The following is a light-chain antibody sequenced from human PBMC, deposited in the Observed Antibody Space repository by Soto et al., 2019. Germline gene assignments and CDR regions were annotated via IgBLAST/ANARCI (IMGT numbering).Light chain of an antibody. CDR1: QSVSSS. CDR2: DVS. CDR3: QQRSNWPLT. J-gene: IGKJ4*01. V-gene: IGKV3-11*01. Sequence: EIELTQSPATLSLSPGERATLSCRASQSVSSSLAWYQQKPGQTPRLLIYDVSNRATGIPARFSGSGSGTDFTLTVSSLEPEDFAVYYCQQRSNWPLTFGGGTKVEIK.